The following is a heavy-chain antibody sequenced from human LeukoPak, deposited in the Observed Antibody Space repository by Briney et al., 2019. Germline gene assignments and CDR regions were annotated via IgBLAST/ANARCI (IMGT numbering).Heavy chain of an antibody. D-gene: IGHD5-18*01. CDR3: ARDKDTAMAFDY. CDR2: IWYDGSNK. Sequence: GGSLRLSCAASGFTFSSYGMHWVRQAPGKGLEGVAVIWYDGSNKYYADSVKGRFTISRDNSKNTLYLQMNSLRAEDTAVYYCARDKDTAMAFDYWGQGTLVTVSS. J-gene: IGHJ4*02. CDR1: GFTFSSYG. V-gene: IGHV3-33*01.